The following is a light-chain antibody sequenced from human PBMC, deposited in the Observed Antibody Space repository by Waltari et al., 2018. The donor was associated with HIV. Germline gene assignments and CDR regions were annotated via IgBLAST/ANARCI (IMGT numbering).Light chain of an antibody. J-gene: IGLJ2*01. V-gene: IGLV9-49*01. CDR1: SGYSVYD. Sequence: QPVLTQPPSASASLGASVTLTCTLSSGYSVYDVEWYQQRQGKGPRFVMRVGTGGIVGSKGDGIPDRFSVWVEGLNRFLTIKNVQEEDESDFHCGADHGSGSNFVLVFGGGTKLTVL. CDR2: VGTGGIVG. CDR3: GADHGSGSNFVLV.